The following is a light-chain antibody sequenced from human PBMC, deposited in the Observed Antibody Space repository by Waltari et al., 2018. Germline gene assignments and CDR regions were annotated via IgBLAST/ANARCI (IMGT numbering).Light chain of an antibody. CDR1: SSDIGGYNY. CDR3: SSYSYSSGTLVI. V-gene: IGLV2-14*01. J-gene: IGLJ2*01. Sequence: QSALTQPASVSGSPGQSITISCTGTSSDIGGYNYVSWYQQHPGKAPELIIFEVTNRPSGVSHLFSGSKSPNTASLPISALQADDEADYYCSSYSYSSGTLVIFGGGTRLTVL. CDR2: EVT.